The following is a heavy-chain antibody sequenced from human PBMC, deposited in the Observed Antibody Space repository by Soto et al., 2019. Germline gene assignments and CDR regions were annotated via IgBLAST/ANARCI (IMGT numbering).Heavy chain of an antibody. J-gene: IGHJ5*02. D-gene: IGHD1-1*01. CDR2: IFYTGRT. CDR3: AGLTFRIHEPRHGRSNCFGP. CDR1: GGSISNPSYY. Sequence: SETLSLTCTVSGGSISNPSYYWGWVRQPPGKGLEWIGDIFYTGRTYYSPSLKSRVTISVDTSKEQFSLNLTSVTAADTAVYFCAGLTFRIHEPRHGRSNCFGPWAPGTLVTVSS. V-gene: IGHV4-39*01.